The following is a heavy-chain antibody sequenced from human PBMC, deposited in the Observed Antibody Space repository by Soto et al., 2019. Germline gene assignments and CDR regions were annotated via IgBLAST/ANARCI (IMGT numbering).Heavy chain of an antibody. CDR1: GYTFTSYG. D-gene: IGHD3-22*01. Sequence: SVKVSCKASGYTFTSYGISWVRQAPGQGLECMGRIIPILGIANYAQKFQGRVTITADKSTSTAYMELSSLRSEDTAVYYCARDKGYYDSSGYYHIDYWGQGTLVTVSS. J-gene: IGHJ4*02. V-gene: IGHV1-69*04. CDR2: IIPILGIA. CDR3: ARDKGYYDSSGYYHIDY.